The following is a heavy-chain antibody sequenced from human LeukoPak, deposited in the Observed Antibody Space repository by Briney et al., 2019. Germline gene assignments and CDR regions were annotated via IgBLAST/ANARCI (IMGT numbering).Heavy chain of an antibody. CDR2: IDPSDSYA. Sequence: GESLKISCQGSGYSFTSYWISWARQIPGKGLEWMGRIDPSDSYANYSPSFQGHVTISADKSISTAYLQWSSLKASDTAMYYCGRDLVVTVDRGQGTLVTVSS. D-gene: IGHD2-21*02. J-gene: IGHJ4*02. V-gene: IGHV5-10-1*01. CDR1: GYSFTSYW. CDR3: GRDLVVTVD.